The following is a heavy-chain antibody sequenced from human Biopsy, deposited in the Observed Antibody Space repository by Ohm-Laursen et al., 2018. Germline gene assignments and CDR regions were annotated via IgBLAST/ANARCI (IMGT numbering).Heavy chain of an antibody. V-gene: IGHV3-21*01. CDR1: GFAFSDYS. J-gene: IGHJ4*02. CDR3: AKDDYDRVSSGYYFDY. Sequence: SLRLSCAASGFAFSDYSMNWVRQAPGKGLEWVASISSTSNHIHYVDSVWGRFTISRDNAENSLYLEMNSLRVEDTAEYYCAKDDYDRVSSGYYFDYWGQGTLVSVSS. CDR2: ISSTSNHI. D-gene: IGHD3-10*02.